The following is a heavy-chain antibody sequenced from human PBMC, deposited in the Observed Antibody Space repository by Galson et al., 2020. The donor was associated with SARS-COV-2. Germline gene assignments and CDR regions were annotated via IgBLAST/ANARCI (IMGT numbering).Heavy chain of an antibody. D-gene: IGHD3-22*01. CDR3: ARENRAAYYDSSGYYPPLSGLDV. Sequence: ASVKVSCEASGYTFVSYGISWVRQAPGQGLEWMGWISGYNGYTSYAQEVQGRATMTTDTSTSTAYMELRSLRSDDTAVYYCARENRAAYYDSSGYYPPLSGLDVWGPGTTVTVSS. CDR1: GYTFVSYG. CDR2: ISGYNGYT. J-gene: IGHJ6*02. V-gene: IGHV1-18*01.